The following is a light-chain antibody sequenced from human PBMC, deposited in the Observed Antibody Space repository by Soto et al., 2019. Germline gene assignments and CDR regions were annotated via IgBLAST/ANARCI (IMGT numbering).Light chain of an antibody. CDR2: KAS. Sequence: DIQMTQCPSTLSASIGDRVTITSRASQSISSWLAWYQQKKGKAPKLLIYKASTLESGVPSRFSGSGYGTEFTLTISSLQTDDFATYYCQQYNFYLWTFGQGTKVDIK. CDR1: QSISSW. J-gene: IGKJ1*01. CDR3: QQYNFYLWT. V-gene: IGKV1-5*03.